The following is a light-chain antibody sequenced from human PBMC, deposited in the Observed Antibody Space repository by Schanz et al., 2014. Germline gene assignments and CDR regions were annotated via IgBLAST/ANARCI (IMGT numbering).Light chain of an antibody. V-gene: IGKV3-20*01. CDR2: STS. CDR1: QSVSSY. CDR3: QQYGVSPLT. J-gene: IGKJ4*01. Sequence: EIVLTQSPATLSLSPGERATLSCRASQSVSSYLGWYQQKPGQAPRLLIYSTSSRATGIPDRFSGSGSGTDFTLTISSLEPEDFAVYYCQQYGVSPLTFGGGTKVDLK.